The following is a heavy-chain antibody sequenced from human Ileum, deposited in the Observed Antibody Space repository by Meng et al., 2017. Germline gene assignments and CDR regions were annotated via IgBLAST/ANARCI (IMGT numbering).Heavy chain of an antibody. J-gene: IGHJ4*02. CDR1: GGSVSSSGYQ. D-gene: IGHD7-27*01. CDR3: ARDHWGSLDY. Sequence: QVRRQESGPGLGRPSETLSLICAVSGGSVSSSGYQWGWIRQPPGKGLEWIGYASTNYNPSLKSRVTISVDTSKNQFSLKLTSVTAADTAVYYCARDHWGSLDYWGQGVLVTVSS. V-gene: IGHV4-61*08. CDR2: AST.